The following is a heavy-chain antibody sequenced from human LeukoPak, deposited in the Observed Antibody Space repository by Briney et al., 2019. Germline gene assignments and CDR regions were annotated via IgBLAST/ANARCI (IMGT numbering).Heavy chain of an antibody. D-gene: IGHD5/OR15-5a*01. Sequence: GGSLRLSCAASGFTFSSYAMHWVRQAPGKGLEWVAVISYDGSNKYYADSVKGRFTISRDNSKNTLYLQMNSLKTEDTAVYYCTTDPFYDSAGFAFWGQGTLVTVS. CDR3: TTDPFYDSAGFAF. V-gene: IGHV3-30-3*01. CDR2: ISYDGSNK. CDR1: GFTFSSYA. J-gene: IGHJ4*02.